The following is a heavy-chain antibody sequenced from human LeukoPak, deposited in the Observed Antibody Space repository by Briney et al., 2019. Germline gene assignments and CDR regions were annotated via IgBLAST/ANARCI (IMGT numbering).Heavy chain of an antibody. Sequence: SETLSLTCTVSGGSISSISSSSYYWGWIRQPPGKGLEWIGTIYYSGSTYYNPSLKSRVPISVDTSKNQFSLKLSSVTAADTAVYYCARQGSLRGYSYGYAYWGQGTLVTVSS. CDR2: IYYSGST. J-gene: IGHJ4*02. V-gene: IGHV4-39*01. D-gene: IGHD5-18*01. CDR3: ARQGSLRGYSYGYAY. CDR1: GGSISSISSSSYY.